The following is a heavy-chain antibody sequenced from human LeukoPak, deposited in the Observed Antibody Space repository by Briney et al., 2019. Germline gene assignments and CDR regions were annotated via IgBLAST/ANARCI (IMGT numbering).Heavy chain of an antibody. D-gene: IGHD2-2*01. J-gene: IGHJ5*02. V-gene: IGHV1-8*01. Sequence: WASVKVSCKASGYTFTSYDINWVRQATGQGLEWMGWMNPKSGNTGYAQKFQGRVTMTRNTSISTAYMELSSLRSEDTAVYYCARGECSSTSCYDWFDPWGQGTLVTVSS. CDR1: GYTFTSYD. CDR2: MNPKSGNT. CDR3: ARGECSSTSCYDWFDP.